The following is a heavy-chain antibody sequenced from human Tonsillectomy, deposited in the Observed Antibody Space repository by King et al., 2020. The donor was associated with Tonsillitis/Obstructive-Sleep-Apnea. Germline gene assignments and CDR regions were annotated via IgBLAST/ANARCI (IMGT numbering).Heavy chain of an antibody. Sequence: VQLVESGGGVVQPGRSLRLSCAASGFTFSSYGMRWVRQAPGKGLEWVAVIWYDGSNKYYADSVKGRFTISRDNSKNTLYLQMNSLRAEDTAVYYCARFGYCTNGVCYFMDVWGKGTTVTVSS. CDR3: ARFGYCTNGVCYFMDV. D-gene: IGHD2-8*01. CDR2: IWYDGSNK. V-gene: IGHV3-33*01. CDR1: GFTFSSYG. J-gene: IGHJ6*03.